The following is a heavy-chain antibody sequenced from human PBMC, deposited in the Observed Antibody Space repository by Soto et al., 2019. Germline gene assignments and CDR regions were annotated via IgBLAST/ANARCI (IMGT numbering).Heavy chain of an antibody. Sequence: PSETLSLTCTVSGGSISSYYWSWIRQPPGKGLEWIGYIYYSGSTNYNPSLKSRVTISVDTSKNQFSLKLSSVTAADTAVYYCARAPGYCTNGVCENWFDPWGQGTLVTVPQ. CDR2: IYYSGST. V-gene: IGHV4-59*01. CDR3: ARAPGYCTNGVCENWFDP. D-gene: IGHD2-8*01. CDR1: GGSISSYY. J-gene: IGHJ5*02.